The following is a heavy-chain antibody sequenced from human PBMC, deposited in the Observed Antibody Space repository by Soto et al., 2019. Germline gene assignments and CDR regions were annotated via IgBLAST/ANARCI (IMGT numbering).Heavy chain of an antibody. CDR3: ARRGGDGYNPTDWYFDL. J-gene: IGHJ2*01. V-gene: IGHV4-59*08. D-gene: IGHD3-16*01. Sequence: QVQLQESGPGLVKPSETLSLTCTVSGGSISSYYWSWIRQPPGKGLEWIGYIYYSGSTNYNPSLKSRVTISVDPSKNQFSLKLSSVTAADTAVYYCARRGGDGYNPTDWYFDLWGRGTLVTVSS. CDR1: GGSISSYY. CDR2: IYYSGST.